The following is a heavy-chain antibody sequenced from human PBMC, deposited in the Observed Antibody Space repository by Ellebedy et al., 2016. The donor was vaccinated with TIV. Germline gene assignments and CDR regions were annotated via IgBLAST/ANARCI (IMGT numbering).Heavy chain of an antibody. CDR2: TRNKANSYTT. J-gene: IGHJ4*02. CDR3: TTDSGWYRVFDY. D-gene: IGHD6-19*01. Sequence: GESLKISCAASGFTFSDHYMDWVRQAPGKGLEWVGRTRNKANSYTTEYAASVKGRFTISRDDSKNTLYLQMNSLKTEDTAVYYCTTDSGWYRVFDYWGQGTLVTVSS. CDR1: GFTFSDHY. V-gene: IGHV3-72*01.